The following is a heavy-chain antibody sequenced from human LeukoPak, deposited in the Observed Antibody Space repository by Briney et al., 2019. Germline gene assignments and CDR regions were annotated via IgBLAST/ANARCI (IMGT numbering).Heavy chain of an antibody. Sequence: SETLSLTCTVSGGSISSSSYYLGWIRQPPGKGLEWIGGIYYSGSTYYNPSLKSRVTISVDTSKNQFSLKLSSVTAADTAVYYCARTIFGVVIITYYFDYWGQGTLVTVSS. CDR1: GGSISSSSYY. V-gene: IGHV4-39*07. CDR3: ARTIFGVVIITYYFDY. D-gene: IGHD3-3*01. J-gene: IGHJ4*02. CDR2: IYYSGST.